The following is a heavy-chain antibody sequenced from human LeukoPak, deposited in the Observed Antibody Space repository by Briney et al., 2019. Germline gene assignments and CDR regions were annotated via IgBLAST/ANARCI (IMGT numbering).Heavy chain of an antibody. CDR1: GGTFSSYA. Sequence: GSPVKVSCKASGGTFSSYAISWVRQAPGQGLEWMGGIIPIFGTANYAQKFQGRVTITADKSTSTAYMELSSLRSEDTAVYYCASKYCSSTSCYELSNWFDPGAREPWSPSPQ. CDR2: IIPIFGTA. D-gene: IGHD2-2*01. CDR3: ASKYCSSTSCYELSNWFDP. V-gene: IGHV1-69*06. J-gene: IGHJ5*02.